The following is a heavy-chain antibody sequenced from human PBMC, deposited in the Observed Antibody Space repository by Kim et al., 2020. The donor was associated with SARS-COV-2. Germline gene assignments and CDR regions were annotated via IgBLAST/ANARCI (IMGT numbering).Heavy chain of an antibody. Sequence: GESLKISCKGSGYSFTSYWIGWVRQMPGKGLEWMGIIYPGDSDTRYSPSFQGQVTISADKSISTAYLQWSSLKASDTAMYYCARHGWYYDILTGSIPGRFDPWGQGTLVTVSS. D-gene: IGHD3-9*01. J-gene: IGHJ5*02. CDR2: IYPGDSDT. CDR1: GYSFTSYW. CDR3: ARHGWYYDILTGSIPGRFDP. V-gene: IGHV5-51*01.